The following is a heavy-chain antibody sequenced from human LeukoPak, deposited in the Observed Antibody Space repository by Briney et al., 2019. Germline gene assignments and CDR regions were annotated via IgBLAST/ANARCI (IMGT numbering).Heavy chain of an antibody. J-gene: IGHJ4*02. CDR1: GYTSSSYD. D-gene: IGHD3-10*02. V-gene: IGHV1-8*01. Sequence: ASVKVSCKTSGYTSSSYDINWVRQATGQGLEWMGWMNPNSGNTGYAQKFQGRVTMTRNTSISTAYMELSSLTSEDTAVFYCTRGRGVPTVVTMLGDYWGQGTVVTVSS. CDR3: TRGRGVPTVVTMLGDY. CDR2: MNPNSGNT.